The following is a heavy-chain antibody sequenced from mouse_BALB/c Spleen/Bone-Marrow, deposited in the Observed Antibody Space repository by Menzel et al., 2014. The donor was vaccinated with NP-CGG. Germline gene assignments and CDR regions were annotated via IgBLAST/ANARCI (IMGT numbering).Heavy chain of an antibody. J-gene: IGHJ1*01. CDR2: ISDGGSYT. CDR1: GFTFSDYY. V-gene: IGHV5-4*02. D-gene: IGHD1-1*01. CDR3: SRDYYGMYFDV. Sequence: EVKLEESGGGLVKPGGSLKLSCAASGFTFSDYYMYWVHQTPEKRLEWVATISDGGSYTYYPDSVEGRFTISRDNAKNNLYLQMSSLRSEDTAMYFCSRDYYGMYFDVWGAGTTVTVSS.